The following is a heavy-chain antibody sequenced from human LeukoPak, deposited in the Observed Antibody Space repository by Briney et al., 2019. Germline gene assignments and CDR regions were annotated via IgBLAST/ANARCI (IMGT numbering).Heavy chain of an antibody. CDR3: ARDLRGTTGAFDI. V-gene: IGHV4-61*08. J-gene: IGHJ3*02. Sequence: SETLSLTCTVSGGSISSGGYYWSWIRQPPGKGLEWIGYIYYSGSTNYNPSLKSRVTISVDTSKNQFSLKLSSVTAADTAVYYCARDLRGTTGAFDIWGQGTMVTVSS. CDR2: IYYSGST. D-gene: IGHD1-7*01. CDR1: GGSISSGGYY.